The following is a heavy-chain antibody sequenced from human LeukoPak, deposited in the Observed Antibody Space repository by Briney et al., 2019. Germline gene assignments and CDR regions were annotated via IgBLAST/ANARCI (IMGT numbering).Heavy chain of an antibody. D-gene: IGHD2-15*01. CDR3: ARTRGGRDAFDI. Sequence: SETLSLTCTVSGGSISSSYYWGWIRPPPGKGLEWIGSIYYTGSTYSNPSLKSRVTISVDTSRNQFSLKLSSVTAADTAVYYCARTRGGRDAFDIWGQGTMVSVSS. J-gene: IGHJ3*02. CDR1: GGSISSSYY. V-gene: IGHV4-39*01. CDR2: IYYTGST.